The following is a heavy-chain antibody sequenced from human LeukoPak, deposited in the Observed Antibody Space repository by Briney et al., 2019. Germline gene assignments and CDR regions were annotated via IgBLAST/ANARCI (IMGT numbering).Heavy chain of an antibody. Sequence: GGSLRLSCAASGFTFSSYEMNWVRQAPGKGLEWVSYISSSGSTIYYADSVKGRFTISRDNAKNSLYLQMNSLRAEDTAVYYCARGGVVVVVAAPDDAFDIWGQGTMVTVSS. CDR2: ISSSGSTI. CDR1: GFTFSSYE. V-gene: IGHV3-48*03. J-gene: IGHJ3*02. CDR3: ARGGVVVVVAAPDDAFDI. D-gene: IGHD2-15*01.